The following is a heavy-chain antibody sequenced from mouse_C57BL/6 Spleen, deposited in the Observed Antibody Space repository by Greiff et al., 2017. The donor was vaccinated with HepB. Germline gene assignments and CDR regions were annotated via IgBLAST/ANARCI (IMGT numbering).Heavy chain of an antibody. V-gene: IGHV5-12*01. CDR3: ARHPFDY. Sequence: EVQLVESGGGLVQPGGSLKLSCAASGFTFSDYYMYWVRQTPEKRLEWVAYISNGGGSTYYPETVKGRFTISRDNAKNTLYLQMSRLKSEDTAMYYCARHPFDYWGQGTTLTVSS. J-gene: IGHJ2*01. CDR2: ISNGGGST. CDR1: GFTFSDYY.